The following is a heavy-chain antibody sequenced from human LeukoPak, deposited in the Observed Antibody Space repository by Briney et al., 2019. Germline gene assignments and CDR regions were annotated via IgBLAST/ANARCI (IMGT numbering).Heavy chain of an antibody. V-gene: IGHV3-30*03. CDR2: ISYDGSNK. D-gene: IGHD4-11*01. Sequence: GGSLRLSCAASGFTFSSYGMHWVRQAPGKGLEWVAVISYDGSNKYYADSVKGRFTISRDNSKNTLYLQMNSLRAEDTAVYYCARDTVTTGFDPWGQGTLVTVSS. CDR3: ARDTVTTGFDP. J-gene: IGHJ5*02. CDR1: GFTFSSYG.